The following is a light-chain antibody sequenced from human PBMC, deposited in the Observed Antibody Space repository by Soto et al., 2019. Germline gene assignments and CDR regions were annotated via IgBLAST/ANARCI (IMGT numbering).Light chain of an antibody. V-gene: IGKV3-15*01. J-gene: IGKJ5*01. CDR2: GAS. CDR3: QQYNNWPLIN. CDR1: QSVSSSY. Sequence: EIVLTQSPGTLSLSPGEIATLSFRASQSVSSSYLAWYQQRPGQAPRLLIYGASTRATGIPARFSGSGSGTEFTLTISSPQSEDFAVYYCQQYNNWPLINCGQGTRREIK.